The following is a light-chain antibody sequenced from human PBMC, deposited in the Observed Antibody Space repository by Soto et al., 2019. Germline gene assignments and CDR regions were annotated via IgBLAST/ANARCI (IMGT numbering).Light chain of an antibody. CDR1: SSDIGSQNF. V-gene: IGLV2-14*01. Sequence: QSVLTQPASVSGSPGQSITISCTGTSSDIGSQNFVSWHQQRPGKAPKFIIYGVTNRPSGVSNRFSGSKSGNTASLTISGLQADDEADYYCSSYSTSYTWVFGGGTKVTVL. CDR2: GVT. J-gene: IGLJ3*02. CDR3: SSYSTSYTWV.